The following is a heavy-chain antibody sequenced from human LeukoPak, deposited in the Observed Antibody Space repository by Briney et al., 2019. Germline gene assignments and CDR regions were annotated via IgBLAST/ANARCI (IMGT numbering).Heavy chain of an antibody. CDR3: ARDKISGSWGSDY. D-gene: IGHD1-26*01. J-gene: IGHJ4*02. Sequence: GGSLRLSCAASGFTFGDYGMHWVRQTPAKGLEWLAVISYDGTNTYYADSVKGRFTISRDNAKNSLYLQMNSLRAEDTAVYYCARDKISGSWGSDYWGQGTLVTVSS. CDR2: ISYDGTNT. CDR1: GFTFGDYG. V-gene: IGHV3-33*08.